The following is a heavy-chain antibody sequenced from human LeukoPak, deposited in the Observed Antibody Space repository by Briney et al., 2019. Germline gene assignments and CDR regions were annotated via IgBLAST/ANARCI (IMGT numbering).Heavy chain of an antibody. CDR2: INPNSGGT. CDR3: AREEYYDFWSGYYTLRAFDI. V-gene: IGHV1-2*02. Sequence: GASVKVSCKASGYTFTGYYMHWVRQAPGQGLEWMGWINPNSGGTNYAQKFQGRVTMTRDTSISTAYMELSRLSSDDTAVYYCAREEYYDFWSGYYTLRAFDIWGQGTMVTVSS. CDR1: GYTFTGYY. D-gene: IGHD3-3*01. J-gene: IGHJ3*02.